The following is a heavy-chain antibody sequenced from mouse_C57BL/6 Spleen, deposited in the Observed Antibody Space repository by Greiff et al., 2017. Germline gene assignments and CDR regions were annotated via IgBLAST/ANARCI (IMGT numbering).Heavy chain of an antibody. CDR2: ISGGGGNT. V-gene: IGHV5-9*01. CDR1: GFTFSSSS. D-gene: IGHD1-1*01. J-gene: IGHJ1*03. Sequence: EVKVEESVGGLVKPGGSLKLSCAASGFTFSSSSMSWVRQTPEKRLEWVATISGGGGNTYYPDSVKGRFTISRDTAKNTLYLQMGSLRSEDTALYYCARHYTTVVNWYFDVWGTGTTVTVSS. CDR3: ARHYTTVVNWYFDV.